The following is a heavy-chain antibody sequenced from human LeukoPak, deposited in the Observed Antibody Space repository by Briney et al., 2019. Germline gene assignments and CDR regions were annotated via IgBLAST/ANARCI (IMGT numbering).Heavy chain of an antibody. CDR2: ISGSGSGT. J-gene: IGHJ4*02. D-gene: IGHD3-3*01. CDR3: ARDGVLMNRKFYFDY. CDR1: GFIFTNYA. Sequence: QSGGSLRLSCAASGFIFTNYAMSWVRQAPGNGLEWVSTISGSGSGTFFADSVKGRFTISRDNSNNTLYLQMNSLRAEDTAVYFCARDGVLMNRKFYFDYWGQGTLVTVFS. V-gene: IGHV3-23*01.